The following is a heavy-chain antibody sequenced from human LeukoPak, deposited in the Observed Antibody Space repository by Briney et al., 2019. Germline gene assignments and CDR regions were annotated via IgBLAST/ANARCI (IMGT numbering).Heavy chain of an antibody. J-gene: IGHJ5*02. CDR2: IRYDGSNK. CDR3: ARGGRRDGYNLWYWFDP. V-gene: IGHV3-30*02. CDR1: GFTFSSYG. Sequence: QSGGSLRLSCAASGFTFSSYGMHWVRQAPGKGLEWVAFIRYDGSNKYYADSVKGRFTISRDNSKNTLYLQMNSLRAEDTAVYYCARGGRRDGYNLWYWFDPWGQGTLVTVSS. D-gene: IGHD5-24*01.